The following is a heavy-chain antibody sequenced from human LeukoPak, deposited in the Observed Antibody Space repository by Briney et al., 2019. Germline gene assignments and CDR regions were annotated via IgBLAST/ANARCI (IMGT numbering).Heavy chain of an antibody. CDR3: AKGDRYCSNTSCYTNAFDI. V-gene: IGHV3-23*01. D-gene: IGHD2-2*02. J-gene: IGHJ3*02. Sequence: PGGSLRLSCAASGFTFSSYAMSWVRQAPGKGLEWVSAISGSGGSTYYADSVKGRFTISRDNSKNTLYLQMNSLRAEDTAVYYCAKGDRYCSNTSCYTNAFDIWGQGTMVTVSS. CDR1: GFTFSSYA. CDR2: ISGSGGST.